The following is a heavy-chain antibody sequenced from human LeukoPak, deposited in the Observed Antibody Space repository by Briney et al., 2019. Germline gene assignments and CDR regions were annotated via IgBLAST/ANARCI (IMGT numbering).Heavy chain of an antibody. V-gene: IGHV4-38-2*02. D-gene: IGHD3-22*01. Sequence: SETLSLTCTVSGYSLTSGYYWGWIRQPPGKGLEWIGNIFHSGGTYYNPSLKSRVTISIDTSKNQFSLKLSSLTAADTAVYYCARATMIDYWGQGTLVTVSS. CDR1: GYSLTSGYY. CDR3: ARATMIDY. CDR2: IFHSGGT. J-gene: IGHJ4*02.